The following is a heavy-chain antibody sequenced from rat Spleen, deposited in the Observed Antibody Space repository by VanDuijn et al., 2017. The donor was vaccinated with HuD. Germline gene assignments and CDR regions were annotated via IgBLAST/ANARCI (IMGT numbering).Heavy chain of an antibody. CDR3: AVSGYGY. Sequence: EVKLVESGGGLVQPGRSMKLSCAASGFTFSNYYMAWVRQSPTKGLEWVATISNDGTTTFYRDSVKGRFTISRDHAKNTLYLQMDSLRSEDTATYYCAVSGYGYWGQGVLVTVSS. CDR1: GFTFSNYY. CDR2: ISNDGTTT. J-gene: IGHJ2*01. V-gene: IGHV5-25*01. D-gene: IGHD4-3*01.